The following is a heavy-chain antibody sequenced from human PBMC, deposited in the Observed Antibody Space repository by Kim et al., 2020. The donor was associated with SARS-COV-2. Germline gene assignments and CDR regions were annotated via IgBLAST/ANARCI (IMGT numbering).Heavy chain of an antibody. V-gene: IGHV3-33*06. D-gene: IGHD2-15*01. CDR1: GFTFSSYG. CDR2: IWYDGRNK. CDR3: AKEGDGRSYYWYFDL. Sequence: GGSLRLSCAASGFTFSSYGMHWVRQAPGKGLEWVAVIWYDGRNKYYADSVKGRFTITRDNSKNKLDLQMNSLSAEDTAVYYCAKEGDGRSYYWYFDLWGRGTLVTVSS. J-gene: IGHJ2*01.